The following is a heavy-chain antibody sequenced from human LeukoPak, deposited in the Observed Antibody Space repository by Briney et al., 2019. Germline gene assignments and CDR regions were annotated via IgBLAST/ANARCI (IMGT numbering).Heavy chain of an antibody. J-gene: IGHJ4*02. D-gene: IGHD6-19*01. CDR2: INPNSGGT. V-gene: IGHV1-2*02. CDR1: GYTFTGYY. Sequence: ASVKVSCKASGYTFTGYYMHWVRQAPGQGLEWMGWINPNSGGTNYAQKFQGRVAMTRDTSISTAYMELSRLRSDDTAVYYCARVYARSSGWPSDYWGQGTLVTVSS. CDR3: ARVYARSSGWPSDY.